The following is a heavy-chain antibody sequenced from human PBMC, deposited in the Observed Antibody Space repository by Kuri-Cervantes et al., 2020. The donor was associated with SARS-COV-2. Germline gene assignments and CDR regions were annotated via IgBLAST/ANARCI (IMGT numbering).Heavy chain of an antibody. CDR3: TTPVAEGIWFDP. D-gene: IGHD6-19*01. V-gene: IGHV3-15*01. J-gene: IGHJ5*02. CDR2: IKSKTDGGTT. Sequence: GESLKISCAASGFTFSDYYMSWIRQAPGKGLEWVGRIKSKTDGGTTDYAAPVKGRFTISRDDSKNTAYLQMNSLKTEDTAVYYCTTPVAEGIWFDPWGQGTLVTVSS. CDR1: GFTFSDYY.